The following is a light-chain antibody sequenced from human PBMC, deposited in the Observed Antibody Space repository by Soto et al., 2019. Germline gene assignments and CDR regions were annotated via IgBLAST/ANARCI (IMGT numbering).Light chain of an antibody. CDR1: QSVSSD. CDR2: GAS. CDR3: QQYYNWPRT. V-gene: IGKV3-15*01. Sequence: ELVMTQSPATLSVSPGERATLSCRASQSVSSDLAWYHQKPGQAPRLLIFGASARPTGIPARISGSGSGTEFTLTISSLRSEDFAVYFCQQYYNWPRTFGQGTKVE. J-gene: IGKJ1*01.